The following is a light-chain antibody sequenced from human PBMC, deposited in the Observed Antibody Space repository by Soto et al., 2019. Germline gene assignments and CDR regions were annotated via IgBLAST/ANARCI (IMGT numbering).Light chain of an antibody. CDR2: AAS. CDR1: QSISSY. CDR3: QQSYSTPLT. Sequence: DIQMTQSPSFLSASVGDRVTITCRASQSISSYLNWYQQRPGKAPNLLIYAASSLQSGVPSRFSGSGSGTDFTLTITSLQPEDFATYYCQQSYSTPLTSGGGTKVDTK. J-gene: IGKJ4*01. V-gene: IGKV1-39*01.